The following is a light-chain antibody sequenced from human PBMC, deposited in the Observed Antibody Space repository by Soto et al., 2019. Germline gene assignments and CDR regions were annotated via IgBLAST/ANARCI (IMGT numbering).Light chain of an antibody. V-gene: IGKV3-20*01. CDR1: QSVSNNY. J-gene: IGKJ4*01. Sequence: GFTQTPGTLSLSPGERATLSCRASQSVSNNYLAWYQQKPGQAPRLLIFDASTRATGIPDRFSGSGSGTDFTLTISRLEPEDSAVYYCQQYGSSFGGGTKVDI. CDR3: QQYGSS. CDR2: DAS.